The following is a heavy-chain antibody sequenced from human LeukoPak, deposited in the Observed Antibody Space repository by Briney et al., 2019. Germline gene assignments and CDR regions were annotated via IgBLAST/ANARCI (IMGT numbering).Heavy chain of an antibody. D-gene: IGHD2/OR15-2a*01. CDR2: ISSSTNYI. V-gene: IGHV3-21*01. Sequence: GGSLRLSCAASRFTFSSYSMNWVRQAPGKGLEWVSSISSSTNYIYYADSVKGRFTISRDNANNSLYLQMNSLRAEDTAVYYCARDRTTENFDYWGQGTLVTVSS. CDR3: ARDRTTENFDY. CDR1: RFTFSSYS. J-gene: IGHJ4*02.